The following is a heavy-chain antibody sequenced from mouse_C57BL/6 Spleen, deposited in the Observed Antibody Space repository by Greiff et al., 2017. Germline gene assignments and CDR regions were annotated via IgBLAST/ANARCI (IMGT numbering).Heavy chain of an antibody. CDR2: IAPETGGT. Sequence: VQLQQSGAELVRPGASVTLSCKASGYTFTDYEMHWVKQTPVHGLEWIGAIAPETGGTAYNQKFKGKAILTADKSSSTAYMELRSLTSEDSAVYYCTRTYSYAMDYWGQGTSVTVSS. D-gene: IGHD2-10*01. J-gene: IGHJ4*01. CDR1: GYTFTDYE. CDR3: TRTYSYAMDY. V-gene: IGHV1-15*01.